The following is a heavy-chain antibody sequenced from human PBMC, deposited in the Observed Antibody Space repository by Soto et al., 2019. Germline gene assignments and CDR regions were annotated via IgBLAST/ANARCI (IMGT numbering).Heavy chain of an antibody. CDR3: AKKVNSGPGSQYFDY. V-gene: IGHV3-23*01. CDR1: GFTFSSYS. D-gene: IGHD3-10*01. CDR2: FRTSGDGGTT. J-gene: IGHJ4*02. Sequence: EVQLLESGGGLVQPGGSLRLSCAASGFTFSSYSMSWVRQAPGKGLEWVSGFRTSGDGGTTYYADSVKGRFTISRDNSKNMLFLQMNSLRAEDTAIYYCAKKVNSGPGSQYFDYWGQGTLVTVSS.